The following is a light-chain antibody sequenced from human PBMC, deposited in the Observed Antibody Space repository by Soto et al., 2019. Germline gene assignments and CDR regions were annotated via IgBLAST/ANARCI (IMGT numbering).Light chain of an antibody. V-gene: IGKV3-20*01. CDR1: QSVTSNY. CDR2: GAS. J-gene: IGKJ2*01. Sequence: ENVLTQSPGTLSLSPGERAILSCRASQSVTSNYLAWYQQKPGQAPRLLIYGASSRATGIPDRFSGSGSGTDFTLTISRLEPEDFAVYYCQQYGSSPYTFGQGAKLEIK. CDR3: QQYGSSPYT.